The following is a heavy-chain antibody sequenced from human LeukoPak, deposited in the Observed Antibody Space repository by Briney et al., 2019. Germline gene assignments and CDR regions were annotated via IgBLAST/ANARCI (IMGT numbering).Heavy chain of an antibody. CDR1: GFTFSHYA. CDR3: ASGCSNYDSSGYCFEH. D-gene: IGHD3-22*01. Sequence: GGSLRLSCAASGFTFSHYAIHWVRQAPGKGLEWVAVISYDGSNKLYAGSVKGRFTLSRDNSKNTLSLQMNSLRPEDTAVYYCASGCSNYDSSGYCFEHWGQGTLVTVSS. CDR2: ISYDGSNK. V-gene: IGHV3-30-3*01. J-gene: IGHJ4*02.